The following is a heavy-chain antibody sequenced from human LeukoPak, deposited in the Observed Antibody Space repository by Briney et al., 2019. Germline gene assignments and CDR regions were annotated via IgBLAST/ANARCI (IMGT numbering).Heavy chain of an antibody. J-gene: IGHJ4*02. CDR2: INHSGST. CDR3: ARSLLFGLWRLDY. Sequence: SETLSLTCAVYGGSFSGYYWSWIRQPPGKGLEWIGEINHSGSTNYNPSLKSRVTISVDTSKNQFSLELSSVTAADTAVYYCARSLLFGLWRLDYWGQGTLVTVSS. CDR1: GGSFSGYY. D-gene: IGHD3-10*01. V-gene: IGHV4-34*01.